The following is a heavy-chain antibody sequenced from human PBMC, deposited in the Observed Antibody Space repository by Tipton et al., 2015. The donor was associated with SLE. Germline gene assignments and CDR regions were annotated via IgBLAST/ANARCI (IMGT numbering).Heavy chain of an antibody. D-gene: IGHD3-16*01. V-gene: IGHV3-74*01. CDR2: INSVGSST. CDR3: AKERGGGEIYYYYYGMDV. CDR1: GFTFSSYW. Sequence: SLRLSCAASGFTFSSYWMHWVRQAPGKGLVWVSHINSVGSSTSYADSVKGRFTISRDNAKNTLYLQMNSLRAEDTAVYYCAKERGGGEIYYYYYGMDVWGQGTTVTVSS. J-gene: IGHJ6*02.